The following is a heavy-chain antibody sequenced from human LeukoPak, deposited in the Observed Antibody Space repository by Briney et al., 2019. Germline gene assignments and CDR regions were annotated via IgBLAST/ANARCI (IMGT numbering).Heavy chain of an antibody. Sequence: GGSLRLSCTGSGFTFSDYLMTWIRQAPGKGLEYISFITSSGATTYYADSVKGRFTISRDNAKNSLYLQVDSLRAEDTAVYYCARGDEGDTTVLRGGYFDYWGQGTLVTVSS. D-gene: IGHD4-17*01. CDR3: ARGDEGDTTVLRGGYFDY. V-gene: IGHV3-11*04. CDR2: ITSSGATT. CDR1: GFTFSDYL. J-gene: IGHJ4*02.